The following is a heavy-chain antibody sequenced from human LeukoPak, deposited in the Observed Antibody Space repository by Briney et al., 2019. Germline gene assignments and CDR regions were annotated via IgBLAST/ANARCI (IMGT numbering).Heavy chain of an antibody. Sequence: PSETLSLTCTVSGGSISSSSYYWGWIRQPPGKGLEWIGSIYYSGSTYYNPPLKSRVTISVDTSKNQFSLKLSSVTAADTAVYYCARGSSSWTAAEYFQHWGQGTLVTVSS. CDR1: GGSISSSSYY. CDR3: ARGSSSWTAAEYFQH. J-gene: IGHJ1*01. D-gene: IGHD6-13*01. CDR2: IYYSGST. V-gene: IGHV4-39*07.